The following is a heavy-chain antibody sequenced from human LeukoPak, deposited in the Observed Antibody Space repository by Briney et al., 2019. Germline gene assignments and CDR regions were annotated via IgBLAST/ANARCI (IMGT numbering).Heavy chain of an antibody. V-gene: IGHV1-18*01. D-gene: IGHD3-10*01. Sequence: ASVKVSCKASGYTFTDYGITWVRQAPGQGLEWMGWISADNDYTDYSQKLQCRVTMTTDTSTSTAYLELRSLRSDDTALYYCARDSGQLWFGELSGWFDPWGQGTLVTVSS. CDR1: GYTFTDYG. CDR2: ISADNDYT. J-gene: IGHJ5*02. CDR3: ARDSGQLWFGELSGWFDP.